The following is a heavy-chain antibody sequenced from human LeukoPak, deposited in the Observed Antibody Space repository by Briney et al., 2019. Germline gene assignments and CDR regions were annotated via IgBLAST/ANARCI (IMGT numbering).Heavy chain of an antibody. V-gene: IGHV3-48*03. CDR1: GFTFSSYE. Sequence: GGSLRLSCAASGFTFSSYEMNWVRQAPGKGLEWVSYISSSGSTTYYADSVKGRFTISRDNSKNTLYLQMNSLRAEDTAVYYCARHGSITMVRGKRRYYYMDVWGKGTTVTISS. CDR3: ARHGSITMVRGKRRYYYMDV. D-gene: IGHD3-10*01. J-gene: IGHJ6*03. CDR2: ISSSGSTT.